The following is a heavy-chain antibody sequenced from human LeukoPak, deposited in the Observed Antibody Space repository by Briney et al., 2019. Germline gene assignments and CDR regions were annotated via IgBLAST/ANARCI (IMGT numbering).Heavy chain of an antibody. Sequence: GGSLRLSCAASGFTFSTYAMHWVRQAPGKGLEWVAFIRFDASQKYYADSVKGRFTISRDNSKNTLSLQMNSLRPDDTAVYYCAKDQNDYGDQDAFDIWGQGTMVTVSS. J-gene: IGHJ3*02. CDR1: GFTFSTYA. V-gene: IGHV3-30*02. D-gene: IGHD4-17*01. CDR3: AKDQNDYGDQDAFDI. CDR2: IRFDASQK.